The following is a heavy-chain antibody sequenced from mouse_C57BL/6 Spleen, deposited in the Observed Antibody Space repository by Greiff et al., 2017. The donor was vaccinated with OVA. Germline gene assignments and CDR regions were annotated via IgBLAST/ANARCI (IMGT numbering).Heavy chain of an antibody. J-gene: IGHJ3*01. Sequence: EVQLVESEGGLVQPGSSMKLSCTASGFTFSDYYMAWVRQVPEKGLEWVANINYDGSSTYYLDSLKSRFIISRDNAKNILYLQMSSLKSEDTATYYCAREEKRAWFAYWGQGTLVTVSA. CDR2: INYDGSST. CDR3: AREEKRAWFAY. CDR1: GFTFSDYY. V-gene: IGHV5-16*01.